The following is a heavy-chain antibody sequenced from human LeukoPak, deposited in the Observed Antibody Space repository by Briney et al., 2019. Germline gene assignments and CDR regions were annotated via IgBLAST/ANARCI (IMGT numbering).Heavy chain of an antibody. CDR3: AKDKQTVTYYFDY. D-gene: IGHD4-17*01. V-gene: IGHV3-23*01. CDR1: GFTFSSYA. Sequence: GGSLRLSCAASGFTFSSYAMSWVRQASGKGLEWVSAISGSGSSTLYADSVKGRFTISRDNSKNTLYLQVNSLRAEDTAVYYCAKDKQTVTYYFDYWGQGTLVTVSS. J-gene: IGHJ4*02. CDR2: ISGSGSST.